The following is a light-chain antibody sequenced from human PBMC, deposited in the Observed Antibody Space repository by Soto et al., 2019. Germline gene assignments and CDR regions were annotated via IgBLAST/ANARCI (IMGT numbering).Light chain of an antibody. CDR2: QDT. V-gene: IGLV3-1*01. Sequence: SYELTQTPSVSVSPGQTASITCFGDTLGDKYVCWYQQKPGQSPVLVIYQDTKRPSGIPERFSGSNSGNTATLTISGTQAMDEADYYCQAWDSSTVVFGGGTKLTVL. CDR1: TLGDKY. J-gene: IGLJ2*01. CDR3: QAWDSSTVV.